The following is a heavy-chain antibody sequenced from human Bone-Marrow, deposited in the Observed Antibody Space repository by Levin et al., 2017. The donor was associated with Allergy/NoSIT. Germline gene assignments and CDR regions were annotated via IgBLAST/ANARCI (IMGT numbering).Heavy chain of an antibody. J-gene: IGHJ1*01. CDR3: TRDSRVGSTGNED. Sequence: GESLKISCKTSGYSFTRYCISWVRQTPGQGLQWVGWISTYDGNTNYAPTFQGRVTMTADTSTSTVFMELRSLRSDDTALYYCTRDSRVGSTGNEDWGRGTLVTDYS. D-gene: IGHD1-26*01. CDR2: ISTYDGNT. CDR1: GYSFTRYC. V-gene: IGHV1-18*01.